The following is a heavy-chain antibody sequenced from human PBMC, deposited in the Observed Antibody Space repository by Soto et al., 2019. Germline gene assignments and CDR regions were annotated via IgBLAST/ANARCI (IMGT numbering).Heavy chain of an antibody. CDR1: GASISGFY. D-gene: IGHD1-1*01. Sequence: SETLSLTCTVSGASISGFYWSWIRKSAGKGLEWIGRIYATGTTDYNPSLKSRVMMSVDTSKKQFSLKLRSVTAADTAVYYCVRDGTKTLRDWFDPWGQGTSVTVSS. CDR2: IYATGTT. CDR3: VRDGTKTLRDWFDP. J-gene: IGHJ5*02. V-gene: IGHV4-4*07.